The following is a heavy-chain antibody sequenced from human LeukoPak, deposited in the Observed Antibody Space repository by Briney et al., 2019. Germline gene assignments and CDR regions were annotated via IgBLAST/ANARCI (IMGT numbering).Heavy chain of an antibody. CDR1: GFIFRNYA. J-gene: IGHJ4*02. V-gene: IGHV3-23*01. D-gene: IGHD6-13*01. Sequence: GGSLRLSCAGSGFIFRNYAMSWVRQAPGMGLEWVSAISGSGVGTNYADSVKGRFTISRDNSKNTLYLQMNSLRAEDTAVYYCAKDNRAGNDYWGQGTLVTVSS. CDR3: AKDNRAGNDY. CDR2: ISGSGVGT.